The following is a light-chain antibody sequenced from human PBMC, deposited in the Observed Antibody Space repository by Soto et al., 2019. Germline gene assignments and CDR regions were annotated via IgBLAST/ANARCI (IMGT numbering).Light chain of an antibody. Sequence: QSALTQPASVSGSPGQSITISFSGSSCDVGNYDLVSWYQQIPGKAPQLMIFEVSRRPSRVSDRFSGSKSGNTASLTISGLQAEDEGDFDCCSYAGNGAWVFGGGTQLTVL. V-gene: IGLV2-23*02. CDR1: SCDVGNYDL. CDR2: EVS. CDR3: CSYAGNGAWV. J-gene: IGLJ3*02.